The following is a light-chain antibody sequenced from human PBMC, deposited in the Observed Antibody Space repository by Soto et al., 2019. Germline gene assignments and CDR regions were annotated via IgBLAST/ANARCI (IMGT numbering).Light chain of an antibody. CDR3: QQYNNWPSLT. Sequence: EIVMTQSPATLSVSPGERATLSCRASQSVSNNLAWYQQKPGQAPRLLIYGTSTRATGIPARFSGSGSGTEFTLTISSLQSEDFAAYYCQQYNNWPSLTFGQGTKVEMK. CDR2: GTS. CDR1: QSVSNN. J-gene: IGKJ1*01. V-gene: IGKV3-15*01.